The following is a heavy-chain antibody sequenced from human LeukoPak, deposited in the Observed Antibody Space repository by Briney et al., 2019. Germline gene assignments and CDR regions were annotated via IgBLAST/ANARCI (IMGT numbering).Heavy chain of an antibody. CDR1: GFTFSSYE. CDR2: ISNIDTTI. J-gene: IGHJ4*02. D-gene: IGHD3-10*01. Sequence: GGSLRLSCEASGFTFSSYEMNWVRQAPGKGREWVSYISNIDTTIYYADSVKGRFTISRDNAKNSLYLQMNSLRAEDTALYYCAREGAGIMIRGVILDYWGQGTLVTVSS. CDR3: AREGAGIMIRGVILDY. V-gene: IGHV3-48*03.